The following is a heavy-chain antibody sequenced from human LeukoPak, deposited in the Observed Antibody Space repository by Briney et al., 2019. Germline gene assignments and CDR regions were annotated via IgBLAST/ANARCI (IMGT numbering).Heavy chain of an antibody. CDR2: ISYDGSNK. V-gene: IGHV3-30-3*01. D-gene: IGHD6-6*01. Sequence: GGSLRLSCAASGFTFSSYAMHWVRQAPGKGLEWVAVISYDGSNKYYADSVKGRFTISRDNSKNTLYLQMNSLRAEDTAVYYCARDNEYSSSNCYYGMDVWGQGTTVTVSS. J-gene: IGHJ6*02. CDR1: GFTFSSYA. CDR3: ARDNEYSSSNCYYGMDV.